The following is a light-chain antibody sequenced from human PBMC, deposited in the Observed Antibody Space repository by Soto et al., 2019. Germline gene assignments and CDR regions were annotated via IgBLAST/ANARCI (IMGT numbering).Light chain of an antibody. V-gene: IGKV1-5*03. J-gene: IGKJ1*01. Sequence: DIQMTQSPSTLSASAGDRVTITCGASQTISSWLAWYQQKPGKAPKLLIYKAPTLKSGVPSRFRGSGSGTEFTLTISSLQPDDFATYYCQHYNSYSEAFGQGTKVDIK. CDR2: KAP. CDR3: QHYNSYSEA. CDR1: QTISSW.